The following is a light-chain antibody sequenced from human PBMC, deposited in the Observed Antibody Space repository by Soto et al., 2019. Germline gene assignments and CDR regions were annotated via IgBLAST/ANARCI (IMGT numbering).Light chain of an antibody. CDR2: DTS. V-gene: IGKV3-15*01. CDR3: HQYNNTSRT. J-gene: IGKJ1*01. Sequence: DIVLTQSPSALSASTGERATITCRASYAVGSNLAWYQQKPGQAPRLLIYDTSTMATGVPARFSGSGSGTEFTLTISNLQAEDSAVYHCHQYNNTSRTFGQGTKVDIK. CDR1: YAVGSN.